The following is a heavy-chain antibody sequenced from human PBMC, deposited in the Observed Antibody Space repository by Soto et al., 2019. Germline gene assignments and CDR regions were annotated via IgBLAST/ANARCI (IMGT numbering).Heavy chain of an antibody. V-gene: IGHV4-4*02. D-gene: IGHD4-17*01. CDR2: IYHSGST. CDR1: GGSISSSNW. Sequence: SETLSLTCAVSGGSISSSNWWSWVRQPPGKGLEWIGEIYHSGSTNYNPSLKSRVTISLDKSKNQFSLKLSSVTAADTAVYYCAREDYGDIHYGMDVWGQGTTVTVSS. CDR3: AREDYGDIHYGMDV. J-gene: IGHJ6*02.